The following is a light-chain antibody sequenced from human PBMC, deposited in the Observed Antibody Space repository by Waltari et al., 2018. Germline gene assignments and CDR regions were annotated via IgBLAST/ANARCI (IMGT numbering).Light chain of an antibody. CDR2: KSN. Sequence: QTVVTQEPSLAVSPGGTVTLPCALRSRSLSSNSSASWYQQSPGQTPRTLVYKSNMRSSGGPDRFSGSVLGNKAVLIITGAQAEDESTYYCLLYMGSGIWVFGGGTKLSVL. CDR3: LLYMGSGIWV. CDR1: SRSLSSNSS. J-gene: IGLJ3*02. V-gene: IGLV8-61*01.